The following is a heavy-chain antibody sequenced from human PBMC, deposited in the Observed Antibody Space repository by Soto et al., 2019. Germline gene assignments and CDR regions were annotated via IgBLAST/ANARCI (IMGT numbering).Heavy chain of an antibody. J-gene: IGHJ4*02. CDR2: ISYDGSNK. CDR3: ARDYMASYYFDY. D-gene: IGHD3-10*01. V-gene: IGHV3-30-3*01. Sequence: GGSLRLSCAASGFTFSNAWMHWVRQAPGKGLEWVAVISYDGSNKYYADSVKGRFTISRDNSKNTLYLQMNSLRAEDTAVYYSARDYMASYYFDYWGQGTLVTVSS. CDR1: GFTFSNAW.